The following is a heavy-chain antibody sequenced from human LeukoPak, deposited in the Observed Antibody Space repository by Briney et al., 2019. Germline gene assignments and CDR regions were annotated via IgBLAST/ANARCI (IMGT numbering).Heavy chain of an antibody. CDR2: IYYSGST. J-gene: IGHJ4*02. V-gene: IGHV4-39*01. CDR1: GDFISSSPDY. Sequence: PSETLSLTCTVSGDFISSSPDYWGWIRQPPGKGLEWIASIYYSGSTSYNPSLKSRVTISVDTSKNQFSLRLTSVTAADTALYYCVRHGTDDYTDYDFAAVFDYWGRGTLVAVSS. CDR3: VRHGTDDYTDYDFAAVFDY. D-gene: IGHD4-11*01.